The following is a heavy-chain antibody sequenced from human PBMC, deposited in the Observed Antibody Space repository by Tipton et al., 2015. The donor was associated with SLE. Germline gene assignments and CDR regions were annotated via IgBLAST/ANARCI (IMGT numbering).Heavy chain of an antibody. V-gene: IGHV4-59*13. D-gene: IGHD3-3*01. CDR3: ASSPGVTLFRVVTYFDL. J-gene: IGHJ4*02. Sequence: TLSLTCTVSDDSITTDYWTWIRQPPGKGLEYIGHVSYSGVTNSNPSLQSRVTMSIDASKKQVSLRLSSVTAADTAVYYCASSPGVTLFRVVTYFDLWGQGILVTVSS. CDR2: VSYSGVT. CDR1: DDSITTDY.